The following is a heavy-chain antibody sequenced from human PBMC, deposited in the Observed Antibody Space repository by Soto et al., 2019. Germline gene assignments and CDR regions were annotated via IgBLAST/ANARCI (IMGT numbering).Heavy chain of an antibody. CDR3: TSAAVTGTAGLYF. CDR2: INPNSGGT. J-gene: IGHJ1*01. Sequence: SVKVSCKASGYTFSGFYMHWVRQAPGQGLEWMGWINPNSGGTKSAEKFQGRVTMTRDTSISTAYMEQSRLTSDDTAVYDCTSAAVTGTAGLYFRGQRTQGTVSS. CDR1: GYTFSGFY. V-gene: IGHV1-2*02. D-gene: IGHD6-19*01.